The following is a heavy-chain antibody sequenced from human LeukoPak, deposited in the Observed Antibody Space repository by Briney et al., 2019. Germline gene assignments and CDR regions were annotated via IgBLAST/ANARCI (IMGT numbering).Heavy chain of an antibody. D-gene: IGHD6-13*01. J-gene: IGHJ4*02. V-gene: IGHV3-30*18. CDR1: GFTFSSYG. CDR3: AKDRREQLAPYYFDY. CDR2: ISYDGGNK. Sequence: GGSLRLSCAASGFTFSSYGMHWVRQAPGKGLEWVADISYDGGNKYYADSVKGRFTISRDNSKNTLYLQMNSLRAEDTAVYYCAKDRREQLAPYYFDYWGQGTLVTVSS.